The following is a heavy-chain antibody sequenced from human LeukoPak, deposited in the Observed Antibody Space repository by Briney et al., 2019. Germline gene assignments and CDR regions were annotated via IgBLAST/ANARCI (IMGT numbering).Heavy chain of an antibody. CDR3: ARVWSSSWLPFDY. CDR1: GGTFSSYT. J-gene: IGHJ4*02. V-gene: IGHV1-69*02. Sequence: GASVKVSCKASGGTFSSYTISWVRQAPGQGLEWMGRIIPILGIANYAQEFQGRVTITADKSTSTAYMELSSLRSEDTAVYYCARVWSSSWLPFDYWGQGTLVTVSS. D-gene: IGHD6-13*01. CDR2: IIPILGIA.